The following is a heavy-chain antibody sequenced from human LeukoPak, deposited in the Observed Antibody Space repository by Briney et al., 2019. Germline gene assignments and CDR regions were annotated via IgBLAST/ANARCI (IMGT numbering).Heavy chain of an antibody. V-gene: IGHV3-30*01. J-gene: IGHJ4*02. Sequence: GRSLGLSCAASGFTFSLYTMHWVRQTPGKGLEWVAVISSDGSNIYYADSVKGRFIISRDNSNNTVYVQMNSLSPEDTAIYYCARVGTHYDFWSGIDSWGQGTLVTVSS. D-gene: IGHD3-3*01. CDR3: ARVGTHYDFWSGIDS. CDR1: GFTFSLYT. CDR2: ISSDGSNI.